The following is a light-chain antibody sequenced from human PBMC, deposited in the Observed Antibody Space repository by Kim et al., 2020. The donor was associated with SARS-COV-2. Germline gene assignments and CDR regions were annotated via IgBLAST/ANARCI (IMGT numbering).Light chain of an antibody. CDR3: QQYDNRSPIT. CDR1: HDISNY. J-gene: IGKJ5*01. V-gene: IGKV1-33*01. CDR2: DAS. Sequence: DIQMTQSPSSLSASVGDRVTITCQASHDISNYLNWHQQRPGKAPKILIYDASNLETGVPSRFSGSGSGTDFTLTISRLQPEDIATYYCQQYDNRSPITFGQGTRLEIK.